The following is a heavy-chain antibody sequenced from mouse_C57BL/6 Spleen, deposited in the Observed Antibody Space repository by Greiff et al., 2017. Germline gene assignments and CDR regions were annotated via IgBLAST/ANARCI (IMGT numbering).Heavy chain of an antibody. Sequence: QVQLQQPGAELVRPGSSVKLSCKASGYTFTSYWMHWVKQRPIQGLEWIGNIDPSDSETHYNQKFKDKATLTVDKSSSTAYMQLSSLTSEDSAVYYGAREGENWDAGGFAYWGQGTLVTVSA. CDR2: IDPSDSET. CDR3: AREGENWDAGGFAY. CDR1: GYTFTSYW. J-gene: IGHJ3*01. D-gene: IGHD4-1*01. V-gene: IGHV1-52*01.